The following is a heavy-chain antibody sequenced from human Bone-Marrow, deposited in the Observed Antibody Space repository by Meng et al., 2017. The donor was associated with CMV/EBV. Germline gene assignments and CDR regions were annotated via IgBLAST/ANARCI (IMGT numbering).Heavy chain of an antibody. CDR1: GFTVSSNY. CDR2: IYSGGST. Sequence: GGSLRLSCAASGFTVSSNYMSWVRQAPGKGLEWVSVIYSGGSTYYADSVKGRFTISRDNSKNTLYLQMNSLRAEDTAVYYCARDISARYDFWSGYFGIDYYYGMDVWGQGTTVTVSS. CDR3: ARDISARYDFWSGYFGIDYYYGMDV. V-gene: IGHV3-66*01. J-gene: IGHJ6*02. D-gene: IGHD3-3*01.